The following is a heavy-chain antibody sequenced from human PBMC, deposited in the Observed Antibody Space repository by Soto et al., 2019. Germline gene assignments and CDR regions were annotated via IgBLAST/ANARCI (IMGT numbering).Heavy chain of an antibody. V-gene: IGHV4-59*01. CDR2: INYSGST. CDR3: GRDTVQQLVRLTDAFDI. D-gene: IGHD6-13*01. CDR1: GGSISNYY. Sequence: ETLSLTCTVSGGSISNYYWSWIRQPPGKGLEWIGYINYSGSTRYNPSLKSRVTISVDTSKNQFSLKLSSVTAADTAVYYCGRDTVQQLVRLTDAFDIWGQGTMVTVSS. J-gene: IGHJ3*02.